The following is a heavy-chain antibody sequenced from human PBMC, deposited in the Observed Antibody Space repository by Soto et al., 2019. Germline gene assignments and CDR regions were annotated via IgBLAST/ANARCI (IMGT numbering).Heavy chain of an antibody. CDR3: ARSYCTNGVCYSDLGYYYYYGMDV. D-gene: IGHD2-8*01. J-gene: IGHJ6*02. Sequence: QVQLVESGGGVVQPGRSLRLSCAASGFTFSSYGMHWVRQAPGKGLEWVAVIWYDGSNKYYADSVKGRFTISRDNSKNTLYLQMNSLRAEDTAVYYCARSYCTNGVCYSDLGYYYYYGMDVWGQGTTVTVSS. CDR1: GFTFSSYG. V-gene: IGHV3-33*01. CDR2: IWYDGSNK.